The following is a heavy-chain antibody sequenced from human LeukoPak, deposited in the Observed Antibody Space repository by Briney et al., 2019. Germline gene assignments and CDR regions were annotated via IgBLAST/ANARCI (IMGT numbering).Heavy chain of an antibody. CDR3: ARDSPTGVR. D-gene: IGHD3-10*01. Sequence: SETLSLTCTVSGGSISSYYWSWIRQPPGKGLEWIGYIYYSGSTNYNPSLKSRVTISVDTSKNQFSLKLSSMTAADTAVYYCARDSPTGVRWGQGTLVTVSS. J-gene: IGHJ4*02. V-gene: IGHV4-59*01. CDR2: IYYSGST. CDR1: GGSISSYY.